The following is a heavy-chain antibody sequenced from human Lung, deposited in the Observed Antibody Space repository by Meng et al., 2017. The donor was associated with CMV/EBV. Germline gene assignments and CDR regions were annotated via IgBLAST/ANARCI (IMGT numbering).Heavy chain of an antibody. CDR1: GGPIKNPNYY. CDR2: SYYTGA. CDR3: ARMRGSGSEDS. D-gene: IGHD3-10*01. V-gene: IGHV4-31*03. Sequence: SETLSLTCTVSGGPIKNPNYYWSWNRHQPGKGLEWLGYSYYTGAYYNPSLASRIFISLDSSHIRYSLTLRYVTAADTALYCCARMRGSGSEDSWGPGTLVTVSS. J-gene: IGHJ5*02.